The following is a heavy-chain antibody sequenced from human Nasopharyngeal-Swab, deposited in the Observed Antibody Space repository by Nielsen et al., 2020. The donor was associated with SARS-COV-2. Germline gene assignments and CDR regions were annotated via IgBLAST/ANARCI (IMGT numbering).Heavy chain of an antibody. CDR2: ISYDGSNK. J-gene: IGHJ6*02. V-gene: IGHV3-30*03. CDR3: ARGPSERFLEWLNKNGMDV. D-gene: IGHD3-3*01. CDR1: GFTFSSYG. Sequence: GGSLRLSCAASGFTFSSYGMHWVRQAPGKGLEWVAVISYDGSNKYYADSVKGRFTISRDNAKNTLYLQMNSLRAEDTAVYYCARGPSERFLEWLNKNGMDVWGQGTTVTVSS.